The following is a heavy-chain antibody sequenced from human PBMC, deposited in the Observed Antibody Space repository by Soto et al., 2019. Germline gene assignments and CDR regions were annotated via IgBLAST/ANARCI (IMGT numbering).Heavy chain of an antibody. V-gene: IGHV3-9*01. D-gene: IGHD6-6*01. Sequence: EVQLVESGGGLVQPGRSLRLSCAASGFTFEDYAMHWVRQAPGKGLEWVSGISWNSGSIGYADSVKGRFTISRDNAKNSLYLQLNSLRAEDTALYYCAKGYSSSTPSFEPWGQGTLVTGSS. CDR3: AKGYSSSTPSFEP. CDR2: ISWNSGSI. CDR1: GFTFEDYA. J-gene: IGHJ5*02.